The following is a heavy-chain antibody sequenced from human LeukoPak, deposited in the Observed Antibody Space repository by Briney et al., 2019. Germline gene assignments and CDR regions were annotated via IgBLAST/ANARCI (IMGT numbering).Heavy chain of an antibody. CDR3: ARGGEDIVVVPAADTYYGMDV. D-gene: IGHD2-2*01. CDR1: GGSFSGYY. J-gene: IGHJ6*04. Sequence: SETLSLTCAVYGGSFSGYYWSWIRQPPGKGLEWIGEINHSGSTNYNPSLKSRVTISVDTSKNQFSLKLSSVTAADTAVYYCARGGEDIVVVPAADTYYGMDVWGKGTTVTVSS. V-gene: IGHV4-34*01. CDR2: INHSGST.